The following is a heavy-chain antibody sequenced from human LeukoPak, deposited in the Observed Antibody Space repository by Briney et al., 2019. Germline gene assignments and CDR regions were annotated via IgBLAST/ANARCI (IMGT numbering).Heavy chain of an antibody. CDR2: IYYSGST. Sequence: SETLSLTCTVPGGSISSTNYYWGWIRQPPGKGLEWIGSIYYSGSTYYNPSLKSRVTISVDTSKNQFSLKLSSVTAADTAVYYCARIVLYSYGQYYYGMDVWGQGTTVTVSS. CDR1: GGSISSTNYY. J-gene: IGHJ6*02. CDR3: ARIVLYSYGQYYYGMDV. D-gene: IGHD5-18*01. V-gene: IGHV4-39*01.